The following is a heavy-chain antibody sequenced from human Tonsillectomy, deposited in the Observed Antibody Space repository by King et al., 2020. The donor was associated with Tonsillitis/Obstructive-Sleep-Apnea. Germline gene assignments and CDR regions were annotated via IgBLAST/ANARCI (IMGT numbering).Heavy chain of an antibody. CDR1: GFSFSNAW. CDR2: IKSKTDGGII. V-gene: IGHV3-15*07. CDR3: TTDRNYYGSGSTIDY. Sequence: VQLVESGGGLVKPGGSLRLSCTVSGFSFSNAWMNWVRQAPGKGLEWVGRIKSKTDGGIIEYAAPVKGRFTISRDDSKNTLYLQMNSLKTEDTAVYYCTTDRNYYGSGSTIDYWGQGTLVTVSS. J-gene: IGHJ4*02. D-gene: IGHD3-10*01.